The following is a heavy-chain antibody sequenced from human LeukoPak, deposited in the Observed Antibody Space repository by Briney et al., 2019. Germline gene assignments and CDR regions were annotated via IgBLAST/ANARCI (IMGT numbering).Heavy chain of an antibody. D-gene: IGHD3-16*02. V-gene: IGHV3-33*06. CDR1: GLRFSGYG. J-gene: IGHJ4*02. CDR2: IWYEGSQK. Sequence: GGSLRLSCAAAGLRFSGYGMHWVRQAPGKGLEWVAIIWYEGSQKYHADSVEGRLTTSRDDSKNKLYLQMNSLRAEDTAVYYCAKDLYVWGSYRYNQYFDYWGQGTLVTV. CDR3: AKDLYVWGSYRYNQYFDY.